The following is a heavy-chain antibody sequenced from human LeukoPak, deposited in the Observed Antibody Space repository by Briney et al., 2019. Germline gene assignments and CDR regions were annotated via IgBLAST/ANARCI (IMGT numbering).Heavy chain of an antibody. J-gene: IGHJ4*02. Sequence: SETLSLTCTVSGGSISSSSYYWGWIRQPPGKGLEWIGSIYYRGCTYYNPSLNGRVTISVDTSKNQFSLKLSSVTAADTAVYYCARTVPTVTTTIFFDYWGQGTLVTVSS. V-gene: IGHV4-39*01. D-gene: IGHD4-11*01. CDR2: IYYRGCT. CDR1: GGSISSSSYY. CDR3: ARTVPTVTTTIFFDY.